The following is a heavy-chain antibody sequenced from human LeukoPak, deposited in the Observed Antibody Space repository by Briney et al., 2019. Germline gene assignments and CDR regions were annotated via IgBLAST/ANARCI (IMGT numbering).Heavy chain of an antibody. CDR3: ARDGGDGHNLDY. J-gene: IGHJ4*02. V-gene: IGHV3-30*02. CDR1: GFTFSSYG. Sequence: PGGSLRLSCAASGFTFSSYGMHWVRQAPGKGLEWVAFIRYDGSNKFYADSVKGRFTISRDNSKNTLYLEMNSLRTEDTAIYYCARDGGDGHNLDYWGQGTLVTVSS. CDR2: IRYDGSNK. D-gene: IGHD5-24*01.